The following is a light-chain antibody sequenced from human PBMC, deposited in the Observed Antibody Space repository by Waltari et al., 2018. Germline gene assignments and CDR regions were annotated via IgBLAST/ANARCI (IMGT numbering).Light chain of an antibody. J-gene: IGKJ4*01. Sequence: EIGMTQSPATLSVSPGERATPSCRASQSVSSNLAWYQQKPGQAPRLLIYGASTRATGIPARFSGSGSGTEFTLTISSLQSEDFAVYYCQQYNNWPSLTFGGGTKVEIK. CDR3: QQYNNWPSLT. CDR1: QSVSSN. V-gene: IGKV3-15*01. CDR2: GAS.